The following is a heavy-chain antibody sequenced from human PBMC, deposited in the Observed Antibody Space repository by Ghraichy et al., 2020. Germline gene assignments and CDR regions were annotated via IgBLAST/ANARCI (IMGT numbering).Heavy chain of an antibody. CDR1: GFTFSTYT. CDR3: VKPVYGDYSDF. Sequence: ESLNISCSASGFTFSTYTMHWVRQAPGKGLEYVSAISVNGVTTYYADSVKGRFTISRDNSKNTLYLQMTSLRAEDTAVYYCVKPVYGDYSDFWGQGTLVTVSS. V-gene: IGHV3-64D*06. CDR2: ISVNGVTT. D-gene: IGHD4-17*01. J-gene: IGHJ4*02.